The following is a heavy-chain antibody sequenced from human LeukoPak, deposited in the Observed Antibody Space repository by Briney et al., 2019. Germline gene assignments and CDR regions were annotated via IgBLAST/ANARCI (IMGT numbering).Heavy chain of an antibody. J-gene: IGHJ4*02. CDR2: ISGSGGST. V-gene: IGHV3-23*01. CDR3: AKARDSSSRYYFDY. CDR1: GFTFSSYA. Sequence: GGSLRLSCAASGFTFSSYAMSWVRQAPGKGLEWVSAISGSGGSTYYADSVKGRFTISRDNSKNTLWLQMNSLRAEDTAVYYCAKARDSSSRYYFDYWGQGTLVTVSS. D-gene: IGHD6-13*01.